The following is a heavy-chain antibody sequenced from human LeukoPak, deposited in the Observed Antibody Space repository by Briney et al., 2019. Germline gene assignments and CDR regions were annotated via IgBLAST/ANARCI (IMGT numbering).Heavy chain of an antibody. CDR2: INHSGST. V-gene: IGHV4-34*01. CDR1: GGSFSGYY. D-gene: IGHD2-15*01. CDR3: ARYCSGGSYYYGMDV. Sequence: SETLSLTCAVYGGSFSGYYWSWIRQPPGKGLEWIGEINHSGSTNYNPSLKSRVTISVDRSKNQFSLKLSSVTAADTAVYYCARYCSGGSYYYGMDVWGQGTTVTVSS. J-gene: IGHJ6*02.